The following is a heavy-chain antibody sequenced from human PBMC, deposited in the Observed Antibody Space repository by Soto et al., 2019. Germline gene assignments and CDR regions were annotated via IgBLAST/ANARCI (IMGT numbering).Heavy chain of an antibody. J-gene: IGHJ4*02. V-gene: IGHV4-39*01. CDR3: ARITGRHLDY. CDR2: IDYSGTA. D-gene: IGHD1-20*01. Sequence: PSETLSLTCTVSSGSISVTNVFWGWVRQPPGKGLEWIGNIDYSGTAYFSPSLATRVTFHVDTSKNQFPLTLYSVTAADTAVYYCARITGRHLDYWGQGSLGTVPQ. CDR1: SGSISVTNVF.